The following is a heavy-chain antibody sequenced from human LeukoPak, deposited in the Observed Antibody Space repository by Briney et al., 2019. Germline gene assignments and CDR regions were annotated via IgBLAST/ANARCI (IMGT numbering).Heavy chain of an antibody. J-gene: IGHJ3*01. V-gene: IGHV3-15*01. CDR3: TKYSPLGAFDV. D-gene: IGHD2-15*01. Sequence: KAGGSLSLSCAASGCTFSNAWMSWVRQAPGKGLEWVGHIKSKIDGGTTDYAAPVKGRFTISSDDSKNTLYLQMNRLKTEDTAVYYCTKYSPLGAFDVWGQGTMVTVSS. CDR1: GCTFSNAW. CDR2: IKSKIDGGTT.